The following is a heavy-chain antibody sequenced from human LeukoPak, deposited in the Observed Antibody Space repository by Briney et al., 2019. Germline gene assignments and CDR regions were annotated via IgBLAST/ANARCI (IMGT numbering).Heavy chain of an antibody. CDR1: GFTFSTSA. D-gene: IGHD2-2*02. J-gene: IGHJ4*02. Sequence: GGSLRLSCTASGFTFSTSAMHWVRQAPGKGLEWVSAISGSGGSTYYADSVKGRFTISRDNAKNSLYLQMNSLRAEDTAVYYCARVVPAATPDYWGQGTLVTVSS. CDR2: ISGSGGST. V-gene: IGHV3-23*01. CDR3: ARVVPAATPDY.